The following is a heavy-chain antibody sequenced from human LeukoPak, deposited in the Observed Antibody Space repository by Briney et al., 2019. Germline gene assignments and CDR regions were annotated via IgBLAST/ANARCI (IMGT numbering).Heavy chain of an antibody. D-gene: IGHD6-25*01. CDR2: ISTVRTYT. CDR3: ARDGSGFYYYYYMDV. CDR1: GFTFTDYF. Sequence: GGSLRLSCAASGFTFTDYFMTWVRQAPGKGLEWVSSISTVRTYTFYSDSVTGRFTISRDNRKNTLYLQMSSLSAEDTAVYYCARDGSGFYYYYYMDVWGRGTAVTVCS. J-gene: IGHJ6*03. V-gene: IGHV3-21*01.